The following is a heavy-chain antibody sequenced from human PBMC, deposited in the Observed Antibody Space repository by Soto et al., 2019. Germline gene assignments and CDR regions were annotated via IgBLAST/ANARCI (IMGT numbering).Heavy chain of an antibody. D-gene: IGHD2-2*02. Sequence: ASVKVSCKASGYTFTGYYMHWVRQAPGQGLEWMGWINPNSGGTNYAQKFQGWVTMTRDTSISTAYMELSRLRSDDTAVYYCARAYCSSTSCYRGGNYYYYGMDVWGQGTTVTSP. CDR2: INPNSGGT. CDR3: ARAYCSSTSCYRGGNYYYYGMDV. J-gene: IGHJ6*02. V-gene: IGHV1-2*04. CDR1: GYTFTGYY.